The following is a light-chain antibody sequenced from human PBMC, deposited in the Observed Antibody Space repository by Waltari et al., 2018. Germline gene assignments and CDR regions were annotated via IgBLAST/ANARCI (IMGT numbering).Light chain of an antibody. CDR2: WAS. V-gene: IGKV4-1*01. J-gene: IGKJ2*01. CDR3: QQYYSIPYT. Sequence: DIVMTQSPDSLAVSLGERATINCKSSQRILYSSNSKNYLAWYQHKPGQPPKLLIYWASTRESGVPDRFSGSGSGTDFTLTISSLQAEDVAIYYCQQYYSIPYTFGQGTKLEIK. CDR1: QRILYSSNSKNY.